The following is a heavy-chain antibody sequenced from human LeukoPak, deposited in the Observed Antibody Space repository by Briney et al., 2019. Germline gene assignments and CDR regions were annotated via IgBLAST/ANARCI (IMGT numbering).Heavy chain of an antibody. J-gene: IGHJ6*02. Sequence: PSETLSLTCAVYGGSFSGYYWSWIRQPPGKGLEWIGEINHNGSTNYNPSLKSRVTISVDTSKNQFSLKLSSVTAADTAVYYCARLSRIAAAGAYDYHSLDVWGQGTTVTVSS. V-gene: IGHV4-34*01. CDR1: GGSFSGYY. CDR3: ARLSRIAAAGAYDYHSLDV. D-gene: IGHD6-13*01. CDR2: INHNGST.